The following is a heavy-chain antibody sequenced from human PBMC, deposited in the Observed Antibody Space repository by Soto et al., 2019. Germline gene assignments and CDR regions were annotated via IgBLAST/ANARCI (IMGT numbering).Heavy chain of an antibody. J-gene: IGHJ5*02. CDR1: GFTFSSYG. CDR2: ISYDGSNK. D-gene: IGHD3-10*01. CDR3: AKGFHMVRGVTTNWFDP. V-gene: IGHV3-30*18. Sequence: GGSLRLSCAASGFTFSSYGMHWVRQAPGKGLEWVAVISYDGSNKYYADSVKGRFTISRDNSKNTLYLQMNSLRAEDTAVYYCAKGFHMVRGVTTNWFDPWGQGTLVTVSS.